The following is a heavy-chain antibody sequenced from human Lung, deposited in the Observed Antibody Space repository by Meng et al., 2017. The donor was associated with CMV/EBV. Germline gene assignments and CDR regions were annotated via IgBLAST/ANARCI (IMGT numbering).Heavy chain of an antibody. J-gene: IGHJ4*02. CDR2: ISGGGRNT. D-gene: IGHD2-2*03. V-gene: IGHV3-23*01. CDR3: AKTQLDLLSLDY. CDR1: GFTFSRNA. Sequence: SCAAAGFTFSRNAMSWVRQAPGKGLEWVAGISGGGRNTFYADSVRGRFTISRDTSINTLYLQMNSLSAEDTAIYYCAKTQLDLLSLDYWGQGALVTVSS.